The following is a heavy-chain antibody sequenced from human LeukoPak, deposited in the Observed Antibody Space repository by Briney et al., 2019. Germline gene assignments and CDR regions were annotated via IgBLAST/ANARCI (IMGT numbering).Heavy chain of an antibody. D-gene: IGHD1-26*01. Sequence: PGGSLRPSCAASGFTVSSNYMSWVRQAPGKGLEWVSVIYSGGSTYYADSVKGRFTISRDNSKNTLYLQMNSLRAEDTAVYYCARDQGLVGAYWGQGTLVTVSS. V-gene: IGHV3-53*01. CDR3: ARDQGLVGAY. CDR1: GFTVSSNY. CDR2: IYSGGST. J-gene: IGHJ4*02.